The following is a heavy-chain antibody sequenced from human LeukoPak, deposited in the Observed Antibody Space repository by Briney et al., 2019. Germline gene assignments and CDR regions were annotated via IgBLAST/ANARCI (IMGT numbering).Heavy chain of an antibody. J-gene: IGHJ4*02. CDR1: GGSISSGDYY. D-gene: IGHD3-10*01. V-gene: IGHV4-30-4*08. CDR3: ARGDGSGSYYNSGY. CDR2: IYYSGNT. Sequence: SQTLSLTCTVSGGSISSGDYYWSWIRQPPGKGLEWIGYIYYSGNTYYNPSLKSRVTISVDTSKNQFSLKLSSVTAADTAVYYCARGDGSGSYYNSGYWGQGTLVTVSS.